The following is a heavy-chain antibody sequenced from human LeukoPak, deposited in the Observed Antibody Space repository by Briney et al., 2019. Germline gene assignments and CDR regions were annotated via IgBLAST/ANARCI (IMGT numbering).Heavy chain of an antibody. CDR1: GFTVNNKY. CDR3: AKEKLPAAMGGGAFDI. D-gene: IGHD2-2*01. V-gene: IGHV3-53*01. J-gene: IGHJ3*02. Sequence: GGSLRLSCAASGFTVNNKYMNWVRQAPGKGLEWVSVISSGDSTYYADSVKGRFTISRDNSKNTLYLQMNSLRVEDTAVYYCAKEKLPAAMGGGAFDIWGQGTMVTVSS. CDR2: ISSGDST.